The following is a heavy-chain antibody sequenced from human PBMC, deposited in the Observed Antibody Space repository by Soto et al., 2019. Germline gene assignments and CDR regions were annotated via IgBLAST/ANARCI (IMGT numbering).Heavy chain of an antibody. J-gene: IGHJ4*02. D-gene: IGHD1-26*01. CDR1: GNTFTYRY. Sequence: QTQLVQSGAEVKKTGSTVTVSCKALGNTFTYRYLHWVRQAPGQALEWMGWITPFDGDVHYAQKFQERVTITRDRSINTAYMRMSSLRSEDTAMYYCASGGAGSGSLTWELPDHWGQGTLVTVSS. V-gene: IGHV1-45*02. CDR3: ASGGAGSGSLTWELPDH. CDR2: ITPFDGDV.